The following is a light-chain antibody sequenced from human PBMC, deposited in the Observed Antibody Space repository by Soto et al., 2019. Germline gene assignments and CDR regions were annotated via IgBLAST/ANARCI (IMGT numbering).Light chain of an antibody. V-gene: IGLV2-14*01. CDR1: SSDVGGYNY. CDR2: EVS. Sequence: QSALTQPASVSGSPGQSITISCTGTSSDVGGYNYVSWYQQHPGKAPKLMIYEVSNRPSGVSNRFSGSKSGNTASLTISGLQAEDEADYYCSSYTRSSTRVFGGGTKAHRP. CDR3: SSYTRSSTRV. J-gene: IGLJ3*02.